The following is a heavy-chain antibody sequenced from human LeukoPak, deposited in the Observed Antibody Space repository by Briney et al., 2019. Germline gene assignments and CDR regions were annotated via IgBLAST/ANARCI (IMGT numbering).Heavy chain of an antibody. CDR3: AREARTGYYYYYMDV. J-gene: IGHJ6*03. Sequence: PSETLSLTCTVSGGSISSYYWSWIRQPAGKGLEGIGRIYTSGSTNYNPSLKSRVTMSVDTSKNQFSLKLSSVTAADTAVYHCAREARTGYYYYYMDVWGKGTTVTVSS. CDR1: GGSISSYY. CDR2: IYTSGST. V-gene: IGHV4-4*07. D-gene: IGHD1-14*01.